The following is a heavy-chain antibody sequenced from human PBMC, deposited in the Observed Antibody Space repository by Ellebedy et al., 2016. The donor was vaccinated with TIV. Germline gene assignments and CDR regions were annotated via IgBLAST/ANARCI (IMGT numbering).Heavy chain of an antibody. Sequence: GESLKISCAASGFTFSSYGMHWVRQAPGKGLEWVAVISYDGSNKYYADSVKGRFTISRDNSKNTLYLQMNSLRAEDTAVYYCARDLSSGYYYGMDVWGQGTTVTVSS. J-gene: IGHJ6*02. CDR3: ARDLSSGYYYGMDV. D-gene: IGHD6-19*01. CDR1: GFTFSSYG. V-gene: IGHV3-30*03. CDR2: ISYDGSNK.